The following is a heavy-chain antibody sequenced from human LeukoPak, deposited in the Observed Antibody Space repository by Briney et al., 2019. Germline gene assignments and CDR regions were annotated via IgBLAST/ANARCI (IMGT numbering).Heavy chain of an antibody. V-gene: IGHV4-61*02. J-gene: IGHJ4*02. Sequence: TLSLTCTDSGGSISSGSYFWTWIRQPAGKGLEWIGRINTTGSTNYNPSLKSRVTISVDTSKNQFSLKLSSVTAADTAVFYCAREGYTSSWYSGYYYFDYWGQGTLVTVSS. CDR2: INTTGST. CDR1: GGSISSGSYF. D-gene: IGHD6-13*01. CDR3: AREGYTSSWYSGYYYFDY.